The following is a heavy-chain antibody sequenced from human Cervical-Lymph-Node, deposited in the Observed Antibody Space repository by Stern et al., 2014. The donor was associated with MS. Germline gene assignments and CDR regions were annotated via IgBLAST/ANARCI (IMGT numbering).Heavy chain of an antibody. CDR1: GYSFTNYA. CDR2: INTYTGDP. D-gene: IGHD4-17*01. Sequence: QVQLVQSGSELKKPGASVKISCKTSGYSFTNYAMNWIRQAPGQGPEYMGWINTYTGDPTYVQGFTGRFVFSMDTSVSTAYLQINGLETADTAVYYCAREHEYGDFVGWGQGTLVTVSS. J-gene: IGHJ4*02. V-gene: IGHV7-4-1*02. CDR3: AREHEYGDFVG.